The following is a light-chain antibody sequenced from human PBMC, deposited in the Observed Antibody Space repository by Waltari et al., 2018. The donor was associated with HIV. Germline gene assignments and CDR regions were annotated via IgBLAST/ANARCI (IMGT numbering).Light chain of an antibody. V-gene: IGLV1-51*01. CDR1: SANIGNNY. CDR2: DNN. J-gene: IGLJ3*02. Sequence: QSVLTQPPSVSAAPGQKVTIACSGSSANIGNNYVAWYQQLPGPAPKLLIYDNNKRPSGIPDRFPGSKSGTSATLGITGLQTGDEADYYCGTWDSSLSAGVFGGGTKLTVL. CDR3: GTWDSSLSAGV.